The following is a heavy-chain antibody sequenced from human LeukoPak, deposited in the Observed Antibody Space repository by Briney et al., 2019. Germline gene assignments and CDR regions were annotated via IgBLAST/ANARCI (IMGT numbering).Heavy chain of an antibody. CDR2: IFYSGST. Sequence: SETLSLTCTVSGGSISSGDHYWSWIRQPPGKGLECIGYIFYSGSTYYNPSLKSRVTISVDTSKNQFSLKLSSVTAADTAVYYCARMAVTSSFDYWGRGTLVTVSS. V-gene: IGHV4-30-4*01. J-gene: IGHJ4*02. CDR3: ARMAVTSSFDY. D-gene: IGHD2-21*02. CDR1: GGSISSGDHY.